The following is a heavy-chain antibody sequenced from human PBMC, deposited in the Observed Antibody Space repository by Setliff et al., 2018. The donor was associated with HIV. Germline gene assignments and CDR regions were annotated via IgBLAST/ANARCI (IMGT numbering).Heavy chain of an antibody. V-gene: IGHV1-2*02. CDR3: ATIPRPSYYYYYYMDV. CDR2: INPNSGGT. Sequence: ASVKVSCKASGYTFTGYYLHWVRQAPGQGLEWVGWINPNSGGTNYAQNFLGRVTMTRDTSINTAYMELSRLRSDDTAVYYCATIPRPSYYYYYYMDVWGKGTTVTVSS. D-gene: IGHD6-6*01. J-gene: IGHJ6*03. CDR1: GYTFTGYY.